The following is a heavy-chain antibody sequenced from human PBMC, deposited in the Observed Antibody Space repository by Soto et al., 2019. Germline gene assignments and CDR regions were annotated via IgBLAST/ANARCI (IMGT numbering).Heavy chain of an antibody. V-gene: IGHV3-23*01. CDR3: AKGMEFGGATPFGY. J-gene: IGHJ4*02. CDR2: ISGSGDTT. D-gene: IGHD3-16*01. CDR1: GFIFRNYV. Sequence: EVQLLESGGGLVQPGGSLRLSCVASGFIFRNYVINWLRQAPGKGLEWVSAISGSGDTTYYADSVKGRFTISRDNSKNTLYLHMNSLRAEDTAIYYCAKGMEFGGATPFGYWGQGTLVTVSS.